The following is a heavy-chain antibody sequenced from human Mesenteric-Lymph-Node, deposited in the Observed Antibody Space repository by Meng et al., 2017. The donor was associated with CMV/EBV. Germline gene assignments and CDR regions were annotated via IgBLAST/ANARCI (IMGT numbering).Heavy chain of an antibody. V-gene: IGHV3-7*01. CDR1: GFTFSSYW. J-gene: IGHJ6*02. Sequence: GESLKISCTASGFTFSSYWMSWVRQAPGKGLEWVANINRDGSEKDYVDSVKGRFTMSRDNAKNSLYLQMNRLRADDTAVYYCVRESRAALYYYYYGMDVWGQGTTVTVSS. CDR2: INRDGSEK. D-gene: IGHD6-6*01. CDR3: VRESRAALYYYYYGMDV.